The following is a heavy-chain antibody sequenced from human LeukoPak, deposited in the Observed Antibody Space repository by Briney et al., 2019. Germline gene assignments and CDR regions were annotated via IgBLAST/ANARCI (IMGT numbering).Heavy chain of an antibody. D-gene: IGHD6-19*01. CDR3: ARDRLAVAGNYYYYGLDV. CDR2: IYYSGTT. J-gene: IGHJ6*02. V-gene: IGHV4-59*01. Sequence: PETLSLTCTVSGGSISSYYWSWIRQPPGKGLEWIGYIYYSGTTKYNPSLKSRVTISVDTSKNQFSLKLSSVTAADTAVYYCARDRLAVAGNYYYYGLDVWGQGTTVTVSS. CDR1: GGSISSYY.